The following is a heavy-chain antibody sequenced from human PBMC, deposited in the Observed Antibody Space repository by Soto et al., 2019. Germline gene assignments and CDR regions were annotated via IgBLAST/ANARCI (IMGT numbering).Heavy chain of an antibody. CDR1: GFSVSSYA. D-gene: IGHD3-3*01. V-gene: IGHV3-23*01. CDR2: ISGSGGST. J-gene: IGHJ4*02. Sequence: GGSLRLSCAASGFSVSSYAMSWVRQAPGKGLEWVSAISGSGGSTYYADSVKGRFTISRDNSKNTLYLQMNSLRAEDTAVYYCAKGRPGTYYDFWSGYSAARDYFDYWGQGTLVTVSS. CDR3: AKGRPGTYYDFWSGYSAARDYFDY.